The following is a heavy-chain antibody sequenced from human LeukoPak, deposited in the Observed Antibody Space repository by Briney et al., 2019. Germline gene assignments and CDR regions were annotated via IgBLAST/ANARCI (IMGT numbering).Heavy chain of an antibody. D-gene: IGHD2-2*01. J-gene: IGHJ5*02. V-gene: IGHV4-39*06. Sequence: SETLSLTCTVSGGSISTSNYYWGWIRQPPGKGLEWIGNIFYSGSTYYSPSVKSRVTISLDTSRNQFPLKLNSVTAADTAVYYCARRNVDQLLSFWFDPWGQGTLVTVSS. CDR2: IFYSGST. CDR1: GGSISTSNYY. CDR3: ARRNVDQLLSFWFDP.